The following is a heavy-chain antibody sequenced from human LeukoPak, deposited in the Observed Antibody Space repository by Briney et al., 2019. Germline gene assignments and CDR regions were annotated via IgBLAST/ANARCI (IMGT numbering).Heavy chain of an antibody. CDR3: ARDSDTAMANFDY. J-gene: IGHJ4*02. CDR2: INPNSGGT. CDR1: GYTFTVYY. D-gene: IGHD5-18*01. Sequence: ASVTVSCKASGYTFTVYYMHWVRQAPGQGLEWMGWINPNSGGTNYAQKFQGRVTMTRDTSISTAYMELSRLRSDDTAVYYCARDSDTAMANFDYWGQETLVTVSS. V-gene: IGHV1-2*02.